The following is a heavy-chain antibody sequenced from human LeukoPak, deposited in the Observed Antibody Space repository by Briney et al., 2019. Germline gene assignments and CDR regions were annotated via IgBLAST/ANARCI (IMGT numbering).Heavy chain of an antibody. D-gene: IGHD3-10*01. Sequence: GGSLRLSCAASGFTFSSYAMSWVRQAPGKGLEWVSTISGSGGSTYYADSVKGRFTISRDNSKNTLYLQMNSLRAEDTAVYYCAKEGAGSYYYSYYGMDVWGQGTTVTVSS. CDR3: AKEGAGSYYYSYYGMDV. CDR2: ISGSGGST. J-gene: IGHJ6*02. CDR1: GFTFSSYA. V-gene: IGHV3-23*01.